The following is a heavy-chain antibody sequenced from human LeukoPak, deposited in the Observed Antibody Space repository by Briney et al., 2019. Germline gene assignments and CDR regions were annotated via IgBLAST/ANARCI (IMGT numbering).Heavy chain of an antibody. CDR1: GGSISSYY. CDR3: ARRITGTSRFDY. Sequence: SETLSLTCTVSGGSISSYYWSWIRQPPGKGLEWIGNIYYSGSTNYNPSLKSRVTISVDTSKSQFSLKLSPVTAADTAVYYCARRITGTSRFDYWGQGTLVTVSS. CDR2: IYYSGST. V-gene: IGHV4-59*08. D-gene: IGHD1-20*01. J-gene: IGHJ4*02.